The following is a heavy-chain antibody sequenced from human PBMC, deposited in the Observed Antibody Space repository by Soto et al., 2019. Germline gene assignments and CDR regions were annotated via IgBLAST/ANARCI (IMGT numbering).Heavy chain of an antibody. V-gene: IGHV3-66*01. Sequence: GGSLRLSCAASGFTVSSNYMSWVRQAPGKGLEWVSVIYSGGSTYYADSVKGRFTISRDNSKNTLYLQMNSLRAEDTAVYYCASIDFWTPIDYWGQGTLVTVSS. CDR2: IYSGGST. J-gene: IGHJ4*02. CDR1: GFTVSSNY. CDR3: ASIDFWTPIDY. D-gene: IGHD3-3*01.